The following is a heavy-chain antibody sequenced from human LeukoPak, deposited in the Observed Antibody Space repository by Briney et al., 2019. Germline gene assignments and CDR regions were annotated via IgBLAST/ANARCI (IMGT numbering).Heavy chain of an antibody. D-gene: IGHD3-9*01. V-gene: IGHV3-23*01. J-gene: IGHJ6*02. CDR1: GFTFSSYA. CDR3: ARHYDILTGYYPQYSNYYYYGMDV. CDR2: ISGSGGST. Sequence: GGSLRLSCAASGFTFSSYAMGWVRQAPGKGLEWVSAISGSGGSTYYADSVKGRFTISRDNSKNTLYLQMNSLRAEDTAVYYCARHYDILTGYYPQYSNYYYYGMDVWGQGTTVTVSS.